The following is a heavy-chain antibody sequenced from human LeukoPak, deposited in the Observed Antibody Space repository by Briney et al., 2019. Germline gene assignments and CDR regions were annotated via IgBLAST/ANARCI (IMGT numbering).Heavy chain of an antibody. J-gene: IGHJ4*02. CDR3: ARDLSYFDY. CDR1: GLIVRSNY. CDR2: IYSGGKT. Sequence: GGSLRLSCAASGLIVRSNYISWVRQTPGKGLEWVSVIYSGGKTYYADSVKGRFTISRDDSKNTLYLQMNKVRAEDTAIYYCARDLSYFDYWGQGTLVTVSS. D-gene: IGHD2/OR15-2a*01. V-gene: IGHV3-53*01.